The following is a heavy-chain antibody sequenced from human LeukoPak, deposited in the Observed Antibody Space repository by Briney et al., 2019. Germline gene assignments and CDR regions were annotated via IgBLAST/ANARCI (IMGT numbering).Heavy chain of an antibody. CDR2: IKSKTDGGTT. D-gene: IGHD3-10*01. J-gene: IGHJ4*02. CDR3: TTLEDYYGSGSLGTDY. Sequence: PGGSLRLYCAASGFTFSNAWMSWVRQAPGKGLEWVGRIKSKTDGGTTDYAAPVKGRFTISRDDSKNTLYLQMNSLKTEDTAVYYCTTLEDYYGSGSLGTDYWGQGTLVTVSS. V-gene: IGHV3-15*01. CDR1: GFTFSNAW.